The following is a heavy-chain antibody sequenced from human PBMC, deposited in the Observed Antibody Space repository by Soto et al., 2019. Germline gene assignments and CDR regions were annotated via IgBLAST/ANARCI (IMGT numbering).Heavy chain of an antibody. V-gene: IGHV1-3*01. J-gene: IGHJ5*02. Sequence: ASVKVSCKASGYTFTSYAIHWVRQAPGQRLEWMGWINAGNGNTKYSQKFQGRVTITRDTSASTAYMELTSLRSEDTAVYYCARRERAAGTDWWFDPWGQGTLVTVSS. CDR2: INAGNGNT. CDR3: ARRERAAGTDWWFDP. D-gene: IGHD6-13*01. CDR1: GYTFTSYA.